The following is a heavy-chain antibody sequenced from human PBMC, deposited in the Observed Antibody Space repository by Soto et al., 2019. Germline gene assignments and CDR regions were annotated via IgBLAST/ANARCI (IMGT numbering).Heavy chain of an antibody. V-gene: IGHV3-48*03. J-gene: IGHJ5*02. D-gene: IGHD2-2*01. Sequence: GGSLRLSCVASGFTFSSYEMNWVRQAPGKGLEWVSHISSGGSGSTKYYADSVKCRFTISRDNAKNSLYLQMNSLRAEDTAVYYCARMGGPGFCSSISCSASNWFDPWGQGTLVTVSS. CDR2: ISSGGSGSTK. CDR3: ARMGGPGFCSSISCSASNWFDP. CDR1: GFTFSSYE.